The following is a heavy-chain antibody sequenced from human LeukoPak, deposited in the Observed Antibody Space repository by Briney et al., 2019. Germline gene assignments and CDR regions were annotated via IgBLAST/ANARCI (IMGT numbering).Heavy chain of an antibody. D-gene: IGHD3-10*01. Sequence: SQTLSLTCTVSGGSISSGDYYWSWVRQPPGKGLEWIGYIYYSGSTYYNPSLKSRVTISVDTSKNQFSLKLGSVTAADTAVYYCARELGYYFDYWGQGTLVTVSS. CDR3: ARELGYYFDY. CDR2: IYYSGST. V-gene: IGHV4-30-4*01. J-gene: IGHJ4*02. CDR1: GGSISSGDYY.